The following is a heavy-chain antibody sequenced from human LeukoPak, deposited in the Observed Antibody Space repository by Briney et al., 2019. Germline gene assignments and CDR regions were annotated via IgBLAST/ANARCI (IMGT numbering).Heavy chain of an antibody. V-gene: IGHV3-74*01. CDR1: GFTFSRYC. D-gene: IGHD1-20*01. CDR2: ISSDESTT. Sequence: PGGSLRLSCAASGFTFSRYCIHWVRQAPGQGLVWVSIISSDESTTTYADSVKGRFTISRDNAKNTLYLQLNSLRSEDTAVYYCTKDMGNNWVFDYWGQGTLVTVFS. J-gene: IGHJ4*02. CDR3: TKDMGNNWVFDY.